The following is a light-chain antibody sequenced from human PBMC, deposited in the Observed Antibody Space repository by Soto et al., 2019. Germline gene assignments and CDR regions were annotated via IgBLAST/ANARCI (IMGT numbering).Light chain of an antibody. J-gene: IGKJ1*01. V-gene: IGKV3-20*01. CDR1: QSVSSSH. Sequence: EIVLTQSPGTLSLSPGERATLSCRASQSVSSSHLAWYQQKPGQAPRLLIYGASSRATGIPDRFSGSGSGTDFTLTISRLEPEDFAVYYCQQYGSSLRTFXQGTKVDIK. CDR3: QQYGSSLRT. CDR2: GAS.